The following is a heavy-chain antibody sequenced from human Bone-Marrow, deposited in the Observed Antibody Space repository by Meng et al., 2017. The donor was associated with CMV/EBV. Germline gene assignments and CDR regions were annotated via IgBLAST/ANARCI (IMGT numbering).Heavy chain of an antibody. CDR1: GYTFTGYY. D-gene: IGHD2-2*01. CDR2: INPNSGST. CDR3: ASVRHCSSSSCYRRISTWLQH. V-gene: IGHV1-2*02. J-gene: IGHJ1*01. Sequence: ASVKVSCKASGYTFTGYYMHWVRQAPGQGLEWMGWINPNSGSTNYAQKLQGRVTMTRDTSISTAYMELSRRRSDDTAVYYCASVRHCSSSSCYRRISTWLQHWGQGTLVTVSS.